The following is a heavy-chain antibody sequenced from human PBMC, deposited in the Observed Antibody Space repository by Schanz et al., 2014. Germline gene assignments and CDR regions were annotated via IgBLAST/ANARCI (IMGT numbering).Heavy chain of an antibody. D-gene: IGHD4-17*01. J-gene: IGHJ4*02. CDR3: ARPRVDCGEVDY. Sequence: QVQLVESGGGVVQPGRSLRLSCAASGFTFSSYGMHWVRQAPGKGLEWVAAMSYDGSIKYYGDSVKGRFTISRDRFQNTLYLRMSSLRAEDTAVYYCARPRVDCGEVDYWGQGTLVTVSS. V-gene: IGHV3-33*01. CDR2: MSYDGSIK. CDR1: GFTFSSYG.